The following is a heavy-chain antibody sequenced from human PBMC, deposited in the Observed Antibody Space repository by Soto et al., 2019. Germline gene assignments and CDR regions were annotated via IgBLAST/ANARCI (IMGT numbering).Heavy chain of an antibody. D-gene: IGHD5-18*01. CDR1: GFTVSSYT. CDR3: ARPRAYSYGYASYYFYGMDV. J-gene: IGHJ6*02. Sequence: GGALRLSCASFGFTVSSYTINWVRQAPGKGLEWVAIISYDGGNKYYADSVKGRFTISRDNSKNTLFLQMSSLRPEDTAVYYCARPRAYSYGYASYYFYGMDVWGPGTTVTVSS. CDR2: ISYDGGNK. V-gene: IGHV3-30-3*01.